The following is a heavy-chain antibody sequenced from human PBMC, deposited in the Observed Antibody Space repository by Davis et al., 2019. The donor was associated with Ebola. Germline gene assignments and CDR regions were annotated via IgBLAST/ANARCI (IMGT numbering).Heavy chain of an antibody. CDR3: VRTYRAMVQGVINWFDP. J-gene: IGHJ5*02. D-gene: IGHD3-10*01. CDR2: MNPNSGNT. CDR1: GYTFTSYV. Sequence: ASVNVSCQASGYTFTSYVINWVRQATGQGLEWMGWMNPNSGNTGHAQKFQGRVIMTRNTFISTAYMELSSLSSEDMAVYYCVRTYRAMVQGVINWFDPWGQGTLVTVSS. V-gene: IGHV1-8*01.